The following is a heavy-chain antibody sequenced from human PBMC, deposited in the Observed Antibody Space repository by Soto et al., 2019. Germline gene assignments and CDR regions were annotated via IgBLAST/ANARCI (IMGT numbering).Heavy chain of an antibody. CDR1: GFTFSSYW. V-gene: IGHV3-7*01. CDR2: IKQDGSEK. J-gene: IGHJ4*02. CDR3: AREYYDILTGYYFDY. D-gene: IGHD3-9*01. Sequence: EVQLVESGGGLVQPGGSLRLSCAASGFTFSSYWMSWVRQAPGKGLEWVANIKQDGSEKYYVDSVKGRFTISRENAKNSLYLQMNSLRAEDTAVYYCAREYYDILTGYYFDYWGQGTLVTVSS.